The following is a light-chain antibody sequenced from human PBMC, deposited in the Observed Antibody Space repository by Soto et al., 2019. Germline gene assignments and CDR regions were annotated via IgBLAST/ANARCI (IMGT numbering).Light chain of an antibody. CDR1: QSVTSN. Sequence: EIAMTQSPATLSVSPGERATLSCRASQSVTSNLAWYQQKPAQAPRLLMYGVSTRATGIPARFGGSGSATEFTLTISSLQSEDFAVSYCQQYSQWPLTFGGGTKVDIK. CDR2: GVS. V-gene: IGKV3-15*01. CDR3: QQYSQWPLT. J-gene: IGKJ4*01.